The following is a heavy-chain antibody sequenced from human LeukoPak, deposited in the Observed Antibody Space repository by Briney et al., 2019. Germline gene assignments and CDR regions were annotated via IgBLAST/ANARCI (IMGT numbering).Heavy chain of an antibody. V-gene: IGHV3-23*01. Sequence: GGSLRPSCAASGFTFSSYAMIWVRQAPGKGLEWVSGTNDSGGSTYYADSVKGRFTISRDNSKNTLYLQMNSLRAEDTAVYYCAKMSSSWTYYYGMDVWGQGTTVTVSS. CDR1: GFTFSSYA. D-gene: IGHD6-13*01. J-gene: IGHJ6*02. CDR3: AKMSSSWTYYYGMDV. CDR2: TNDSGGST.